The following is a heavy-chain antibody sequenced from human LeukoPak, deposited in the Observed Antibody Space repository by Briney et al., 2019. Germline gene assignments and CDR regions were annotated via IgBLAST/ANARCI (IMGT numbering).Heavy chain of an antibody. J-gene: IGHJ4*02. CDR1: GFTFSNYW. CDR3: ARGGIRGVLMEY. V-gene: IGHV3-7*05. Sequence: PGGSLRLSCAASGFTFSNYWMTWVRQAPGKGLEWVANIKQDGSEKYYVDSVKGRFTISRDNAKNSLYLQMNSLRADDTAVYYCARGGIRGVLMEYWDQGTVVTVSS. D-gene: IGHD3-10*01. CDR2: IKQDGSEK.